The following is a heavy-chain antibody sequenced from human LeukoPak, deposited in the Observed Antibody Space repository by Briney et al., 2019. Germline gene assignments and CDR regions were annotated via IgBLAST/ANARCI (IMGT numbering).Heavy chain of an antibody. CDR3: ARDRCSSTSCPFDY. D-gene: IGHD2-2*01. CDR1: GCTFTSYG. Sequence: GASVKVSCKASGCTFTSYGISWVRQAPGQGLEWMGWISAYNGNTNYAQKLQGRVTMTTDTSTSTAYMELRSLRSDDTAVYYCARDRCSSTSCPFDYWGQGTLVTVSS. V-gene: IGHV1-18*01. CDR2: ISAYNGNT. J-gene: IGHJ4*02.